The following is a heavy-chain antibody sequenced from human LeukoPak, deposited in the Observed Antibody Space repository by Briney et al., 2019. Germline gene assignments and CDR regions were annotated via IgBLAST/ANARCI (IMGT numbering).Heavy chain of an antibody. CDR3: TRASPSPQVFTMVRGLMDY. CDR1: GFTVSRNY. Sequence: PGGSLRLSCAASGFTVSRNYMSWVRQAPGKGLEWVGFTKNKTNRGTTEYAASVKGRSTISRDDSKSIAYLQMNSLKTEDTAVYYYTRASPSPQVFTMVRGLMDYWGQGTLVTVSS. V-gene: IGHV3-22*01. J-gene: IGHJ4*02. D-gene: IGHD3-10*01. CDR2: TKNKTNRGTT.